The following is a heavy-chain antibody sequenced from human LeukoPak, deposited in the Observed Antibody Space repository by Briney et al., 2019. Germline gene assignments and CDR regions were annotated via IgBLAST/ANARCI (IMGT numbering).Heavy chain of an antibody. CDR2: IYYSGST. CDR3: ARIGLSDYYDSSGGSIGY. V-gene: IGHV4-30-4*01. CDR1: GGSISSGDYY. D-gene: IGHD3-22*01. J-gene: IGHJ4*02. Sequence: SETLSLTCTVSGGSISSGDYYWSWIRQLPGKGLEWIGYIYYSGSTYYNPSLKSRVTISVDTSKNQFSLKLSSVTAADTAVYYCARIGLSDYYDSSGGSIGYWGQGTLVTVSS.